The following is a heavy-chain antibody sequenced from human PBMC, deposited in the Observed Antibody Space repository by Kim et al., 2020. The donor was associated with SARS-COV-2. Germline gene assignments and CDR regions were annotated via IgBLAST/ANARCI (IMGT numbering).Heavy chain of an antibody. CDR2: IYYSGST. D-gene: IGHD3-9*01. Sequence: SETLSLTCTVSGGSISSSSYYWGWIRQPPGKGLEWIGSIYYSGSTYYNPSLKSRVTISVDTSKNQFSLKLSSVTAADTAVYYCATTSGELRYFDWFEYYFDYWGQGTLVTVSS. J-gene: IGHJ4*02. CDR3: ATTSGELRYFDWFEYYFDY. V-gene: IGHV4-39*07. CDR1: GGSISSSSYY.